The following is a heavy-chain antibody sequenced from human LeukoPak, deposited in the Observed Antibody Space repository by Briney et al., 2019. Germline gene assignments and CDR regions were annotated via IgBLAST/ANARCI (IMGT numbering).Heavy chain of an antibody. V-gene: IGHV3-53*01. CDR1: GFTVRSDD. Sequence: GGSLRLSCAAFGFTVRSDDMNWVRQAPGKGLEWVSILDSDGSPSYADSVKGRFTISRDSSKNTLDLQMNSLRAEDTAVYYCARAAAGRAYYHYGMDVWGQGTTVTVSS. J-gene: IGHJ6*02. CDR2: LDSDGSP. D-gene: IGHD6-13*01. CDR3: ARAAAGRAYYHYGMDV.